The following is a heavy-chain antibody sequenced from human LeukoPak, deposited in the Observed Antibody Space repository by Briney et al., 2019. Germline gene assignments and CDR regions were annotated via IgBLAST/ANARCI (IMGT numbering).Heavy chain of an antibody. D-gene: IGHD3-22*01. CDR1: GFTFSSYG. V-gene: IGHV3-33*03. CDR3: AKIPYDSSGFDY. Sequence: GGSLRLSCAASGFTFSSYGMHWVRQAPGKGLEWVAVIWYDGSNKYYADSVKGRFTISRDNSKNTLYLQMNSLRAEDTAVYYCAKIPYDSSGFDYWGQGTLVTVSS. J-gene: IGHJ4*02. CDR2: IWYDGSNK.